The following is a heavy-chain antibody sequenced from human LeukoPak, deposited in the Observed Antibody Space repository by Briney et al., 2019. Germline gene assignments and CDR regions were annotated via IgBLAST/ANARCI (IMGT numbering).Heavy chain of an antibody. J-gene: IGHJ6*01. V-gene: IGHV4-61*02. CDR2: IYTSGST. D-gene: IGHD6-13*01. CDR3: AGRVRMGQPLVRNPYGMDV. Sequence: SETLSLTCTVSGASISSGSHYWSWIRQPAGKGLEWIGRIYTSGSTNYNPSLKSRVTISVDTSKNQFSLKLSSVTAADTAVYYCAGRVRMGQPLVRNPYGMDVWGQGTTVTVSS. CDR1: GASISSGSHY.